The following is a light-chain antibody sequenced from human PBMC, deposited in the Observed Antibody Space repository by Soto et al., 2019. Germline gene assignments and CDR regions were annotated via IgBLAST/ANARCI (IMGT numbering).Light chain of an antibody. V-gene: IGKV2-30*01. CDR3: MQGTNWPPVT. J-gene: IGKJ2*01. CDR2: KAF. CDR1: QSIVYSDGNAY. Sequence: DVVMTQSPLSLPVTLGQPASISCRSSQSIVYSDGNAYLSWFQQRPGQSPRRLIYKAFNRDSGVQDRFSGSGSGTDFTLKISRVEAEDVGVYYCMQGTNWPPVTFGQGTKLEIK.